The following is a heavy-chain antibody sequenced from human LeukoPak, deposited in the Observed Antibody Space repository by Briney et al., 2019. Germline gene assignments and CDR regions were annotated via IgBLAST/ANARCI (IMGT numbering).Heavy chain of an antibody. D-gene: IGHD3-3*01. CDR3: ANYYDSGPQGDY. CDR1: GFIFSNNW. Sequence: GGSLRLSCAASGFIFSNNWMCWVRQAPGKGLEWVANINKDGSDKYYAGSVKGRFTISRDNAKNSLYLQMNSLRAEDTAVYYCANYYDSGPQGDYWGQGTLVTVSS. V-gene: IGHV3-7*01. CDR2: INKDGSDK. J-gene: IGHJ4*02.